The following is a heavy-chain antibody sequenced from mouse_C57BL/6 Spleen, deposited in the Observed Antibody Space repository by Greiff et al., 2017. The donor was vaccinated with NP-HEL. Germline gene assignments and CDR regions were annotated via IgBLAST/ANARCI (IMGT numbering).Heavy chain of an antibody. CDR1: GYTFTDYY. CDR3: ARESITTVVRYFDY. CDR2: INPNNGGT. Sequence: VQLQQSGPELVKPGASVKISCKASGYTFTDYYMNWVKQSHGKSLEWIGDINPNNGGTSYNQKFKGKATLTVDKSSSTADMELRSLTSEDSAVYYCARESITTVVRYFDYWGQGTTLTVSS. D-gene: IGHD1-1*01. J-gene: IGHJ2*01. V-gene: IGHV1-26*01.